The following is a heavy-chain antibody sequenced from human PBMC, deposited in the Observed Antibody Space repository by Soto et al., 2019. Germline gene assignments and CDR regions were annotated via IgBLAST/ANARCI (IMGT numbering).Heavy chain of an antibody. CDR3: ARVSRLGATFGFDY. CDR2: FDPEDGET. J-gene: IGHJ4*02. CDR1: GYTLAELS. D-gene: IGHD1-26*01. Sequence: VASVKVSCKVSGYTLAELSMHWVRQAPGKGLEWMGGFDPEDGETIYAQKFQGRVTMTEDTSTDTAYMELSSLRSEDTAVYYCARVSRLGATFGFDYWGQGTLVTVSS. V-gene: IGHV1-24*01.